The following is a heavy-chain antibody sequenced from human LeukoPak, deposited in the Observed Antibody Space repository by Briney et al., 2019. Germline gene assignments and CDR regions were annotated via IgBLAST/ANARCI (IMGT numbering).Heavy chain of an antibody. V-gene: IGHV5-10-1*01. CDR3: AIPTHFRFGESIVGAFDI. D-gene: IGHD3-10*01. J-gene: IGHJ3*02. CDR2: CSSDSYT. CDR1: WYNFSHYL. Sequence: GGALKIFRKGFWYNFSHYLVKLGGPIARERPGGVGGVCSSDSYTNYSPSFQGHVTISADKSISTAYLQWSSLKASDTAMYYCAIPTHFRFGESIVGAFDIWGQGTMVTVSS.